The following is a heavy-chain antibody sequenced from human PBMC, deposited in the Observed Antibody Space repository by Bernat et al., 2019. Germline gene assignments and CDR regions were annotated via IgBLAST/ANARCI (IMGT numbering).Heavy chain of an antibody. CDR1: GFTFNSYA. CDR3: VKVSAFWGYEDYFDN. D-gene: IGHD3-16*01. J-gene: IGHJ4*02. CDR2: ISGSGTTK. Sequence: EVQVLESGGGLVQPGGSLRLSCAASGFTFNSYAMNWVRQAPGKGREWVSGISGSGTTKFSAESVKGGFTISRDNTKNSVFLQMNSPRAEDTAVYYCVKVSAFWGYEDYFDNWGQGTLVTVSS. V-gene: IGHV3-23*01.